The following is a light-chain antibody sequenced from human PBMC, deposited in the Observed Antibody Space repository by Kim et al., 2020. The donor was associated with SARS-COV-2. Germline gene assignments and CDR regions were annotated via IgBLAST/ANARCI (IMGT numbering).Light chain of an antibody. J-gene: IGLJ1*01. CDR3: CSYAGHSTYV. Sequence: GQSVTISCTGTNSDVGSYNYVSWYQHHPGKTPKIIIYDVTERPSGVHDRFSGSQSGNTASLTISGLQAEDEADYYCCSYAGHSTYVFGTGTKVTVL. CDR1: NSDVGSYNY. CDR2: DVT. V-gene: IGLV2-11*01.